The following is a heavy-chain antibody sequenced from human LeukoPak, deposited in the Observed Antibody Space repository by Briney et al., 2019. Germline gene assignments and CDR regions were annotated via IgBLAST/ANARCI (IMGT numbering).Heavy chain of an antibody. CDR3: ATDGAGFDT. CDR2: INIGVTKT. V-gene: IGHV3-11*01. CDR1: GFTFNDYY. Sequence: PGGSLRLSCAASGFTFNDYYMSSIRQAPGEGVEWLSYINIGVTKTHSANSGRGRFTSSRANAKKCLFLKRNNLRAEDTAVYYCATDGAGFDTWGQGVLVTVSS. J-gene: IGHJ5*02.